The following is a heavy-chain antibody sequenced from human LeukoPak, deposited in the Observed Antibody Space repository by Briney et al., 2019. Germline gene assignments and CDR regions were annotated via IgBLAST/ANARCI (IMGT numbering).Heavy chain of an antibody. CDR3: ARSRSGIFSGDYYFDY. V-gene: IGHV3-30-3*01. CDR1: GFTFSSYA. J-gene: IGHJ4*02. CDR2: ISYDGSNK. Sequence: GGSLRLSCAASGFTFSSYAMHWVRQAPGKGLEWVAVISYDGSNKYYADSVKGRFTISRDNSKNTLYLQMNSLRAEDTAVYYCARSRSGIFSGDYYFDYWGQGTLVTVSS. D-gene: IGHD3-3*02.